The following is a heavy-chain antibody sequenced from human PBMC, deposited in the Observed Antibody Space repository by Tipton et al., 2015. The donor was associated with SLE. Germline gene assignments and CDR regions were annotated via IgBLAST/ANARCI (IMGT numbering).Heavy chain of an antibody. CDR1: GFTFSDYY. CDR2: ISWNSGSI. J-gene: IGHJ3*02. D-gene: IGHD3-22*01. Sequence: SLRLSCAGSGFTFSDYYMSWIRQAPGKGLEWVSGISWNSGSIGYADSVKGRFTISRDNAKNSLYLQMNSLRAEDTALYYCAKAKAEYYYDSSGLGAFDIWGQGTMVTVSS. V-gene: IGHV3-9*01. CDR3: AKAKAEYYYDSSGLGAFDI.